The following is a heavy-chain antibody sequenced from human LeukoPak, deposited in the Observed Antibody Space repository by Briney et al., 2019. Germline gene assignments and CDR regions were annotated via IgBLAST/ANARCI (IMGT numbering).Heavy chain of an antibody. V-gene: IGHV4-31*03. CDR2: IYYSGST. CDR1: GGSIGSDSYY. Sequence: TSQTLSLTCTVSGGSIGSDSYYWSWIRQHPGPGLEWIGYIYYSGSTYYNPSLKSRVTISVDTSKNQFSLKLSSVTAADTAVYYCARNYYFNYWGQGTLVTVSS. J-gene: IGHJ4*02. CDR3: ARNYYFNY.